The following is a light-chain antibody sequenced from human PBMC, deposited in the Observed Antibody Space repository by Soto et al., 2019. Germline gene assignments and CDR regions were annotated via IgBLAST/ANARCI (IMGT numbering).Light chain of an antibody. CDR1: QSVNSH. CDR2: GAS. V-gene: IGKV3D-15*01. Sequence: IVMTQSPATLSVSPGERATLSCRASQSVNSHLAWYQQKPGQAPGLLIFGASTRATGIPARFSGSGSGTEFTLVISSLQSEDIAVYYCQQYNNWPPLIFGGGTKVEIK. J-gene: IGKJ4*01. CDR3: QQYNNWPPLI.